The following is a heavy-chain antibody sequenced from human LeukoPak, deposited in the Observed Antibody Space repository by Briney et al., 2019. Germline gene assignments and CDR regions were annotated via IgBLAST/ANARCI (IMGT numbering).Heavy chain of an antibody. CDR1: GFTFSSYG. J-gene: IGHJ4*02. D-gene: IGHD5-18*01. CDR2: ISYDGSNK. Sequence: PGGSLTLSCAASGFTFSSYGMHWVSQAPGKGLEWVAVISYDGSNKYYADSVKGRFTISRDNSKNTLYLQMNSLRAEDTAVYYCAKDGEPGIQLWSDFDYWGQGTLVTVSS. CDR3: AKDGEPGIQLWSDFDY. V-gene: IGHV3-30*18.